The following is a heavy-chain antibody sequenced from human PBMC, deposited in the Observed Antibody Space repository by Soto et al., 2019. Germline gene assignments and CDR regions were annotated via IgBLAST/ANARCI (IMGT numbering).Heavy chain of an antibody. CDR3: AIMITFGGVIVKPLDSFDY. Sequence: PGGSLRLSCAASGFTFSDYYMSWIRQAPGKGLEWVSYISSSGSTIYYADSVKGRFTISRDNAKNSLYLQMNSLRAEDTAVYYCAIMITFGGVIVKPLDSFDYWGQGTLVTVSS. J-gene: IGHJ4*02. CDR1: GFTFSDYY. V-gene: IGHV3-11*01. CDR2: ISSSGSTI. D-gene: IGHD3-16*02.